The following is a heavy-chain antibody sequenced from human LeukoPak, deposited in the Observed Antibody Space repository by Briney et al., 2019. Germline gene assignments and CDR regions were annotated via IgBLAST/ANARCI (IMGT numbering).Heavy chain of an antibody. J-gene: IGHJ4*02. CDR1: GFTFGSYG. CDR2: ISYDGSNK. V-gene: IGHV3-30*03. D-gene: IGHD3-22*01. CDR3: ARDYYDSSGYYY. Sequence: QPGGSLRLSCAASGFTFGSYGMHWVRQAPGKGLEWVAVISYDGSNKYYADSVKGRFTISRDNSKNTLYLQMNSLRAEDTAVYYCARDYYDSSGYYYWGQGTLVTVSS.